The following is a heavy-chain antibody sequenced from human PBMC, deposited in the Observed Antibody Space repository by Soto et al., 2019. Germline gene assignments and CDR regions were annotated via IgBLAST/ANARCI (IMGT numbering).Heavy chain of an antibody. J-gene: IGHJ3*02. CDR2: VSAYNGNT. D-gene: IGHD6-13*01. CDR1: GYTFTSYY. CDR3: ARTGSSWYRKSDAFDI. V-gene: IGHV1-18*04. Sequence: PSVKVSCKASGYTFTSYYMHWVRQAPGQGLEWMGWVSAYNGNTSYPQKLQGRVTMTTDTSTSTAYMELRSLKSDDTAVYYCARTGSSWYRKSDAFDIWGQGTMVTVSS.